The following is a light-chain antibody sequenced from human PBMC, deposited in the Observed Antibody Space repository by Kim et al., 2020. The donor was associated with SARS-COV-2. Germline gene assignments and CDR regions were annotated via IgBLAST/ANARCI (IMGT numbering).Light chain of an antibody. Sequence: GKTLTRSCTRSSGRIAGNYLLWYQQRPGSAPTSVIYEDDRSPSGVPDRFSGSIEISSNSSSLTISELVAEDEADYCCQSYDDSTLIFGGGTQLTVL. V-gene: IGLV6-57*03. CDR2: EDD. CDR1: SGRIAGNY. J-gene: IGLJ2*01. CDR3: QSYDDSTLI.